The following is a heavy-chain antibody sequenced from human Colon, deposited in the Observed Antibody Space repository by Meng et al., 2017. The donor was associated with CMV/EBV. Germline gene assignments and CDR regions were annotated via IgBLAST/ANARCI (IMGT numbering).Heavy chain of an antibody. J-gene: IGHJ5*02. CDR1: RFTFSNYN. D-gene: IGHD3-16*01. CDR2: ISSSSSYI. CDR3: ARGTLGWLEGSFDH. Sequence: GESLKISCAASRFTFSNYNMNWVRQAPGKGLEWVSSISSSSSYIYYADSVKGRFTFSRDNAKNSLFLQMSSLRAEDTAVYYCARGTLGWLEGSFDHWGQGTLVTVSS. V-gene: IGHV3-21*01.